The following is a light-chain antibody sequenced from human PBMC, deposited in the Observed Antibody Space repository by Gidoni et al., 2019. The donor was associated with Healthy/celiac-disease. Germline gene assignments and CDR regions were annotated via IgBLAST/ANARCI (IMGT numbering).Light chain of an antibody. CDR2: AAS. J-gene: IGKJ2*01. V-gene: IGKV1-39*01. CDR3: QQSYSTPHT. CDR1: QSISSY. Sequence: DIQMTQSPSSLSASVGDRVTITCRASQSISSYLNWYQQKPGKAPKLLIYAASSLQSGVPSRFSGSGSGTDFTLTISSLQPEDVATYYCQQSYSTPHTFGQXTKLEIK.